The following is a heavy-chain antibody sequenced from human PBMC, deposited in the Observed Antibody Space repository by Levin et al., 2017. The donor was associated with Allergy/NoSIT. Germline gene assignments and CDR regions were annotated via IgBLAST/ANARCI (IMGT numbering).Heavy chain of an antibody. J-gene: IGHJ3*01. V-gene: IGHV3-23*01. CDR1: GFTFSDYT. D-gene: IGHD7-27*01. CDR2: ISGRSDKI. CDR3: ARVTHPSWGRGPSDF. Sequence: GESLKISCAASGFTFSDYTMNWIRQTPGKGLAWLSSISGRSDKIYYADSVKGRFTISRDNSKNTLFLQMNSLTADDTAVYYCARVTHPSWGRGPSDFWGQGTMVTVSS.